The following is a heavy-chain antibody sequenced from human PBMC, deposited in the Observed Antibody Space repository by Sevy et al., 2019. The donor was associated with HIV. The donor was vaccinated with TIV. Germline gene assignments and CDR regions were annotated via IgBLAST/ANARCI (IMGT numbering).Heavy chain of an antibody. CDR2: IKSKPDGGTT. Sequence: GGSLRLSCAASGFTFTYAWMSWVRQAPGKGLEWVGRIKSKPDGGTTDYAAPVKGRFTISREDSKNTGYLQMNSLKSEDTAVYYCATDPIIVLLGTDGMDVWGQGTTVTVSS. V-gene: IGHV3-15*01. J-gene: IGHJ6*02. CDR3: ATDPIIVLLGTDGMDV. D-gene: IGHD2-15*01. CDR1: GFTFTYAW.